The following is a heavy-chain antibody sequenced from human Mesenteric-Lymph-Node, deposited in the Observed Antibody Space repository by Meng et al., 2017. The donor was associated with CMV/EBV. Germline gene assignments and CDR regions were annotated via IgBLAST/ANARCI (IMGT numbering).Heavy chain of an antibody. CDR2: IYYSGST. V-gene: IGHV4-61*01. CDR1: GGSVSSGSYY. CDR3: ARVWFWSGYHAFDW. J-gene: IGHJ4*02. D-gene: IGHD3-3*01. Sequence: SETPSLTCTVSGGSVSSGSYYWSWIRQPPGKGLEWIGYIYYSGSTNYNPSLKSRVTISVDTSKNQFSLKLSSVTAADTAIYYCARVWFWSGYHAFDWWGQGTLVTVSS.